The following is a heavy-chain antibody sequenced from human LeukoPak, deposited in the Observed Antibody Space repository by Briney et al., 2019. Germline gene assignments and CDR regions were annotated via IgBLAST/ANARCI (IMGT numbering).Heavy chain of an antibody. CDR2: INHSGST. J-gene: IGHJ4*02. Sequence: SETLSLTCAVYGGSFSGYYWSWIRQPPGKGLEWIGEINHSGSTNYNPSLKSRVTISVDTSKTQFSLKLSSVTAADTAVYYCARGRPSNDFWSGYYGAGTYFDYWGQGTLVTVSS. CDR3: ARGRPSNDFWSGYYGAGTYFDY. V-gene: IGHV4-34*01. CDR1: GGSFSGYY. D-gene: IGHD3-3*01.